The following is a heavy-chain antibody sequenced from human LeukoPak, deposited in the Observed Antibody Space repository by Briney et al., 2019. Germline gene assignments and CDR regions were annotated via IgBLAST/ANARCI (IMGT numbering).Heavy chain of an antibody. D-gene: IGHD3-10*02. J-gene: IGHJ4*02. CDR1: GFTFSNYW. CDR2: IREDGSET. V-gene: IGHV3-7*03. CDR3: ARDPYVSNFDY. Sequence: GGSLRLSCAASGFTFSNYWMSWVRQAPGKGPEWMGNIREDGSETYYVDSVKGRFTISRDNAQNSLYLHMHSLRVEDTAVYYCARDPYVSNFDYWGQGTLVTVSS.